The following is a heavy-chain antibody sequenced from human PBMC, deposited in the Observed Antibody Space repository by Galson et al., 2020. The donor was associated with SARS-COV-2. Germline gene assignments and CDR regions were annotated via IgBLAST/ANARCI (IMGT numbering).Heavy chain of an antibody. CDR1: GGSISSHY. CDR2: IYYSGST. V-gene: IGHV4-59*11. Sequence: SETLSLTCTVSGGSISSHYWSWIRQPPGKGLEWIGYIYYSGSTNYNPSLKSRVTISVDTSKNQFSLKLSSVTAADTAVYYCARDTRIAAAGTGSYWYFDLWGRGTLVTVSS. D-gene: IGHD6-13*01. J-gene: IGHJ2*01. CDR3: ARDTRIAAAGTGSYWYFDL.